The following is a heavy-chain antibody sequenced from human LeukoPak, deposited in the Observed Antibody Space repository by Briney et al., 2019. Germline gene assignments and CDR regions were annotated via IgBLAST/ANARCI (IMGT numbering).Heavy chain of an antibody. V-gene: IGHV4-59*01. CDR2: IYHSGST. CDR3: ARTGYSSRWSLDY. CDR1: GGSISSYY. J-gene: IGHJ4*02. D-gene: IGHD6-13*01. Sequence: SETLSLTCTVSGGSISSYYWSWIRQPPGKGLEWIGSIYHSGSTYYTPSLKSRVTISVDTSKNQFSVKLSSVTAADTAVYYCARTGYSSRWSLDYWGQGILVTVSS.